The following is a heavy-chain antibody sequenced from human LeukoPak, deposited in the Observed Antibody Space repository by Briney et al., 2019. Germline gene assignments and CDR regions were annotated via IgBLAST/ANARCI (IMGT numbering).Heavy chain of an antibody. CDR2: IKQDGSEK. J-gene: IGHJ3*02. Sequence: GGSLRLSCAASGFTFSSYWMSWVRQAPGKGLEWVANIKQDGSEKYYVDSVKGRFTISRDNAKNSLYLQMNSLRAEDTAVYYCVRRRPDKNGRRYCSSTSCSDAFDIWGQGTMVTVSS. D-gene: IGHD2-2*01. V-gene: IGHV3-7*01. CDR3: VRRRPDKNGRRYCSSTSCSDAFDI. CDR1: GFTFSSYW.